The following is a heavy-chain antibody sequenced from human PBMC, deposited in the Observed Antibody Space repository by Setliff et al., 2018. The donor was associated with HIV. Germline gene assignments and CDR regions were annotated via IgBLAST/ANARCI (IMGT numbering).Heavy chain of an antibody. CDR3: TRDLHANYHVVDI. J-gene: IGHJ3*02. CDR2: VYYTGKT. Sequence: SETLSLTCSVSGVSIVSGGFYFSWIRHHPGKGLELIGTVYYTGKTYYNPSLQSRLTMSADTSKNQLYLKINSVTAADTAVYFCTRDLHANYHVVDIWGPGTMVTVSS. CDR1: GVSIVSGGFY. V-gene: IGHV4-31*03. D-gene: IGHD2-15*01.